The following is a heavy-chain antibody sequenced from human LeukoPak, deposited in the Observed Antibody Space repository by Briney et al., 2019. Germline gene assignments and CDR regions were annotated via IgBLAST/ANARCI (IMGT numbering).Heavy chain of an antibody. CDR1: GFSFTSFA. Sequence: GGSLRLSCAASGFSFTSFAIHWVRQAPGRGLEWVAIIWSDGNTKYYADSVKGRFTISRDNSKNTLFLQMNSLRTDDTAVYYCARAAGSGNYYNPLMDYWGQGALVTVSS. J-gene: IGHJ4*02. V-gene: IGHV3-33*01. D-gene: IGHD3-10*01. CDR2: IWSDGNTK. CDR3: ARAAGSGNYYNPLMDY.